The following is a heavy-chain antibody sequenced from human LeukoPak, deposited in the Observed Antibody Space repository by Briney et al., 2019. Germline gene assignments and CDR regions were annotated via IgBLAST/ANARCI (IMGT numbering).Heavy chain of an antibody. CDR3: ATSPTIKGGFDS. Sequence: GGSLRLSCAVSGFTVSSCCMHWVRQAPGKELVWVSRFDSDGTSTSYADSVKGRFTISRDVAKNALYLQMNSLRAEDTAVYYCATSPTIKGGFDSWGQGTLVTVSS. CDR1: GFTVSSCC. J-gene: IGHJ4*02. D-gene: IGHD4/OR15-4a*01. CDR2: FDSDGTST. V-gene: IGHV3-74*01.